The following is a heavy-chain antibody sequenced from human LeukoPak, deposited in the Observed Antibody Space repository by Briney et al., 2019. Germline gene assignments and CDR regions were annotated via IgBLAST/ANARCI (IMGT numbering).Heavy chain of an antibody. D-gene: IGHD3-3*01. CDR2: INHSGST. Sequence: PSETLSLTCAVYGGSFSGYYWSWIRQPPGNGLEWIGEINHSGSTNYNPSLKSRVTISVDTSKNQFSLKLSSVTAADTAVYYCARVPYDFWSGYSPFDPWGQGTLVTVSS. J-gene: IGHJ5*02. CDR1: GGSFSGYY. V-gene: IGHV4-34*01. CDR3: ARVPYDFWSGYSPFDP.